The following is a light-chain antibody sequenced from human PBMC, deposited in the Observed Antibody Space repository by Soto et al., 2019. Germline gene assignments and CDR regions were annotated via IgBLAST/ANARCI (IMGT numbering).Light chain of an antibody. CDR3: LQDYSYPLT. CDR1: QGIRND. V-gene: IGKV1-6*01. J-gene: IGKJ4*01. Sequence: AIQMTQSPSSLSASVGDRVTITCRASQGIRNDLGWYQQTQGKAPKLLIYAASKSQSGVPSRFSGSGSGTDFTLTICSLQPEDFATYYCLQDYSYPLTFGGGTRVEVK. CDR2: AAS.